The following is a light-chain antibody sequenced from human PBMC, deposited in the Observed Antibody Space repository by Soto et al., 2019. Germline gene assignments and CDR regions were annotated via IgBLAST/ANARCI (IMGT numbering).Light chain of an antibody. V-gene: IGKV3-20*01. CDR2: GAS. J-gene: IGKJ2*01. Sequence: EIVLTQSPGTLSLSPGERATLSCRASQSVTRSYLGWYQQKRGQAPRLLIYGASSRATGIPDRFSGSGSGTDFTLTISRLEPEDFAVYYCQQYGSSPYTFGQGTKLEIK. CDR3: QQYGSSPYT. CDR1: QSVTRSY.